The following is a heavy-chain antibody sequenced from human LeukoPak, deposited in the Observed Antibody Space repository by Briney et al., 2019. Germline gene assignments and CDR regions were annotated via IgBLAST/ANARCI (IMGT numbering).Heavy chain of an antibody. CDR1: GFTFSSYS. Sequence: GGSLRLSCAASGFTFSSYSMNWVRQAPGNGLEWVSSISSSSSYIYYADSVKGRFTISRDNAKNSLYLQMNSLRAEDTAVYYCAKDPRGRIVGATRYYWGQGTLVTVSS. CDR2: ISSSSSYI. J-gene: IGHJ4*02. V-gene: IGHV3-21*04. D-gene: IGHD1-26*01. CDR3: AKDPRGRIVGATRYY.